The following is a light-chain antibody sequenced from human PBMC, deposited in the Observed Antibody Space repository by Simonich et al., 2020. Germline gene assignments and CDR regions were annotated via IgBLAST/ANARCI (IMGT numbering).Light chain of an antibody. CDR2: LGS. Sequence: DIVMTQSPLSLPVTPGEPASISCRSSQSLLHSNGYNYLDWYLQKPGQSPQLLIYLGSNRASGVPDRFSGRGSGTDFTLKISRGEAEDVGVYYCMQALQTPYTFGQGTKLEIK. CDR3: MQALQTPYT. J-gene: IGKJ2*01. V-gene: IGKV2-28*01. CDR1: QSLLHSNGYNY.